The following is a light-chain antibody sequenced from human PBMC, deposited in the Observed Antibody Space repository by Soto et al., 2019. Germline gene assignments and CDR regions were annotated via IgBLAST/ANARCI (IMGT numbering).Light chain of an antibody. CDR3: MQGTHWPYT. Sequence: DVVMTQSPLSLPVTLGQPASISCRSSQSLVTSDGNTYLNWFQQRPGQSPRRLIYKVSNRDSGVPDRFSGSESGTDFTLKISRVEAEDVWVYYGMQGTHWPYTFGRGTKLEIK. J-gene: IGKJ2*01. V-gene: IGKV2-30*01. CDR1: QSLVTSDGNTY. CDR2: KVS.